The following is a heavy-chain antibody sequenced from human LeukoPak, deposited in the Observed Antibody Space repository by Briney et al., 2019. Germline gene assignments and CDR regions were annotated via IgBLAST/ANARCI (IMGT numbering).Heavy chain of an antibody. CDR1: GYTLTELS. V-gene: IGHV1-69*13. CDR3: ARDDYGDYEAGISDY. J-gene: IGHJ4*02. D-gene: IGHD4-17*01. CDR2: IIPIFGTA. Sequence: SVKVSCKVSGYTLTELSMHWVRQAPGQGLEWMGGIIPIFGTANYAQKFQGRVTITADESTSTAYMELSSLRSEDTAVYYCARDDYGDYEAGISDYWGQGTLVTVSS.